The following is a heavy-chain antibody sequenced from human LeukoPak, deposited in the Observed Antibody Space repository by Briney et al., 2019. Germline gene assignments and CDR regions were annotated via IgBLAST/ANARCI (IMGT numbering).Heavy chain of an antibody. J-gene: IGHJ6*03. CDR3: VRGVPKTSYYYYYMDV. Sequence: PGGSLTLSCAASGFPFSSYEMNWVRQAPGKGLEWISYISGSGFTIHYADSVKGRFTISRDNAKNSLYLQMNSLRAEDTAVYYCVRGVPKTSYYYYYMDVWGKGTTVTVSS. CDR2: ISGSGFTI. D-gene: IGHD4-11*01. V-gene: IGHV3-48*03. CDR1: GFPFSSYE.